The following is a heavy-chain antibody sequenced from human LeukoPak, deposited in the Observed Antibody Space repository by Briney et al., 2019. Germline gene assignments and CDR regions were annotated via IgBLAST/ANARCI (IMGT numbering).Heavy chain of an antibody. CDR2: VSASSTYI. J-gene: IGHJ4*02. V-gene: IGHV3-21*01. Sequence: PSETLSLTCAVYGGSFSGYYWSWIRLPPGKGLEWVSSVSASSTYIYYADSLRGRFTISRDNAKNSLFLLMDSLRAEDTAVYYCARGSSGWEVFDYWGQGALVTVSS. CDR3: ARGSSGWEVFDY. D-gene: IGHD6-19*01. CDR1: GGSFSGYY.